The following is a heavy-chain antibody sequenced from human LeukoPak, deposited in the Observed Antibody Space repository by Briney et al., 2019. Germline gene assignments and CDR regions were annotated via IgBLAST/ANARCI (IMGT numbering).Heavy chain of an antibody. V-gene: IGHV1-3*01. CDR2: INAGNGDT. Sequence: ASVKVSCKASGYTFTKYVVHWARQAPGQRPEWKGWINAGNGDTKYSQNFQDRVTITRDTSANTAYMELSSLTSEDTALYYCARDDCGDTCYPGGYWGQGTLVTVSS. CDR3: ARDDCGDTCYPGGY. J-gene: IGHJ4*02. CDR1: GYTFTKYV. D-gene: IGHD2-21*01.